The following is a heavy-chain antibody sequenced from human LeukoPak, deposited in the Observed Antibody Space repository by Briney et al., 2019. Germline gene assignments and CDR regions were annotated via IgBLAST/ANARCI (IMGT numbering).Heavy chain of an antibody. CDR3: ARYKLRYIRGNWFDP. Sequence: SETLSLTCAVYGGSFSGYYWSWIRQPPGKGLEWIGEINHSGSTNYNPSLKSRVTISVDASKNQFSLKLSSVTAADTAVYYCARYKLRYIRGNWFDPWGQGTLVTVSS. V-gene: IGHV4-34*01. CDR1: GGSFSGYY. CDR2: INHSGST. J-gene: IGHJ5*02. D-gene: IGHD3-9*01.